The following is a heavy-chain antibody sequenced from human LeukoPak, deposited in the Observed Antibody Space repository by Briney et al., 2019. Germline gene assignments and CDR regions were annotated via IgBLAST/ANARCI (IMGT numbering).Heavy chain of an antibody. CDR1: GGSISSYY. CDR2: IYYSGST. Sequence: SETLSPTCTVSGGSISSYYWSWIRQPPGKGLEWIGYIYYSGSTNYNPSLKSRVTISVDTSKNQFSLKLSSVTAADTAVYYCAREIAAAGTFDYWGQETLVTVSS. V-gene: IGHV4-59*01. CDR3: AREIAAAGTFDY. D-gene: IGHD6-13*01. J-gene: IGHJ4*02.